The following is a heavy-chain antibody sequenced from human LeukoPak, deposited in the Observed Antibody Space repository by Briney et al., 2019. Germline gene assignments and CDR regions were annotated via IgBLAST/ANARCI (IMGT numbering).Heavy chain of an antibody. D-gene: IGHD2-2*02. V-gene: IGHV4-39*07. CDR1: GGSISSYY. J-gene: IGHJ6*03. Sequence: SETLSLTCTVSGGSISSYYWGWIRQPPGKGLEWIGSIYYSGSTYYNPSLKSRVTISVDTSKNQFSLKLSSVTAADTAVYYCASQKNGYCSSTSCYKSYYYYYMDVWGKGTTVTVSS. CDR2: IYYSGST. CDR3: ASQKNGYCSSTSCYKSYYYYYMDV.